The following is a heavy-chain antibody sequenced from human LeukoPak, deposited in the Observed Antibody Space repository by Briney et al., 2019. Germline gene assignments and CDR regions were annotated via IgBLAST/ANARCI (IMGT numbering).Heavy chain of an antibody. CDR2: IYSGGST. J-gene: IGHJ3*02. Sequence: PGGSLRLSCAVSGFTVSSNHMSWVRQAPGKGLEWVSVIYSGGSTYYADSVKGRFTISRDNSKNTLYLQMNSLRAEDTAVYYCARDPGGGYYYGAFDIWGQGTMVTVSS. CDR3: ARDPGGGYYYGAFDI. CDR1: GFTVSSNH. D-gene: IGHD3-22*01. V-gene: IGHV3-53*01.